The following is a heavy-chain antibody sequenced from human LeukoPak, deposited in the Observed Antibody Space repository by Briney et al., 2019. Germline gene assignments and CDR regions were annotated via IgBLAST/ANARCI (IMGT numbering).Heavy chain of an antibody. CDR3: ARVPTPYITGTTSPLYYYMDV. CDR1: GGSISSYY. Sequence: SETLSLTCTVPGGSISSYYWSWFRQPPGKGLEWIGYIYYSGSTSYNPSLKSRVTISVDTSKNQFSLKLGSVTAADTAVYYCARVPTPYITGTTSPLYYYMDVWGKGTTVTVSS. J-gene: IGHJ6*03. CDR2: IYYSGST. D-gene: IGHD1-7*01. V-gene: IGHV4-59*01.